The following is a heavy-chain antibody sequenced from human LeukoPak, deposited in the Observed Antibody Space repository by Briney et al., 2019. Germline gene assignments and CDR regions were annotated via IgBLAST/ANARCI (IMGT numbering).Heavy chain of an antibody. CDR1: GYTFTSYY. J-gene: IGHJ5*02. CDR2: INPSGGST. Sequence: GASVKVSCKASGYTFTSYYMHWVRQAPGQGLEWMGIINPSGGSTSYAQKFQGRVTMTRDMSTSTVYMELSSLRSEDTAVYYCARADSRWLIQWGSASWRQGTLVTVSS. V-gene: IGHV1-46*01. CDR3: ARADSRWLIQWGSAS. D-gene: IGHD2-15*01.